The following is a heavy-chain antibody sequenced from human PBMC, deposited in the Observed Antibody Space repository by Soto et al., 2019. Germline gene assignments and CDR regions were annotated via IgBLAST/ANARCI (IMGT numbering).Heavy chain of an antibody. Sequence: PSETLSLTCTVSGGSISSYYWSWIRQPPGKGLEWIGYIYYSGSTYYNPSLKSRVTISVDTSKNQFSLKLSSVTAADTAVYYCARDRCSGGSCYSPLGYYYYGMDVWGQGTTVTVSS. CDR1: GGSISSYY. CDR2: IYYSGST. V-gene: IGHV4-59*12. J-gene: IGHJ6*02. CDR3: ARDRCSGGSCYSPLGYYYYGMDV. D-gene: IGHD2-15*01.